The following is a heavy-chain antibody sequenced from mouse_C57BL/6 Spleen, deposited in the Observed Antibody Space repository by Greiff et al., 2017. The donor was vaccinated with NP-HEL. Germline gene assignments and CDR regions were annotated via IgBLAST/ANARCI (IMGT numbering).Heavy chain of an antibody. CDR2: IYPGDGDT. J-gene: IGHJ4*01. CDR1: GYAFSSYW. CDR3: ARGVYYYGSNYAMDY. D-gene: IGHD1-1*01. V-gene: IGHV1-80*01. Sequence: VQLQQSGAELVKPGASVKISCKASGYAFSSYWMNWVKQRPGKGLEWIGQIYPGDGDTNYNGKYKGKATLTAAKSSSTASMQLSSLTSEDSAVYFCARGVYYYGSNYAMDYWGQRTSVTVSS.